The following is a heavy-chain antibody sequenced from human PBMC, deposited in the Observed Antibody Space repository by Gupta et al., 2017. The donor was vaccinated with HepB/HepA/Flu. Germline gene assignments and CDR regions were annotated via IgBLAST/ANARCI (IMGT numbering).Heavy chain of an antibody. V-gene: IGHV4-39*01. CDR2: IFYTGST. CDR3: ATPLYFYWYMDV. CDR1: GVSIISSNYY. Sequence: QVQLQESGPGLVKSSETLSLTCTVSGVSIISSNYYWGWIRQPPGKGLEYIGSIFYTGSTYYNPSLKSRVTISIDTSKNQFSLKLSSVTAADTAVYFCATPLYFYWYMDVWGKGTRVTVSS. J-gene: IGHJ6*03.